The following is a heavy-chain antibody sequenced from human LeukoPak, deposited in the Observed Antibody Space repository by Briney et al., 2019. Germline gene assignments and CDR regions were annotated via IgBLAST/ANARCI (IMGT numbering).Heavy chain of an antibody. V-gene: IGHV1-2*02. CDR1: GYTFTSYT. CDR2: INPNSGGT. J-gene: IGHJ6*03. Sequence: ASVKVSCKTSGYTFTSYTLNWVRQAPGQGLEWMGWINPNSGGTNYAQKFQGRVTMTRDTSISTAYMELSRLRSDDTAVYYCARTGTTSDPHYYYYYMDVWGKGTTVTVSS. D-gene: IGHD1-1*01. CDR3: ARTGTTSDPHYYYYYMDV.